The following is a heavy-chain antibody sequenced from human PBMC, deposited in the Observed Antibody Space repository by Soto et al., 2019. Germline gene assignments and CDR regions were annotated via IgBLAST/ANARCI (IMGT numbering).Heavy chain of an antibody. CDR3: ARDYSRNYGMDV. CDR1: GFTFSNYG. Sequence: QVQLVESGGGVVQPGGSLRLSCAASGFTFSNYGMHWVRQAPGKGLESVAVIWYDGTNKYYADSVKGRFTTSRDYSKNQMYLQVNSLRAEATAVYYCARDYSRNYGMDVWGQGTTVTVSS. V-gene: IGHV3-33*01. J-gene: IGHJ6*02. D-gene: IGHD2-15*01. CDR2: IWYDGTNK.